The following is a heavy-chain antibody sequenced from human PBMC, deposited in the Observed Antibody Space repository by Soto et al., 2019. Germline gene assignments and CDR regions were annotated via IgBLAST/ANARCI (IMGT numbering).Heavy chain of an antibody. V-gene: IGHV1-18*01. CDR2: ISAYNGNR. CDR3: ARDGGTGLDY. D-gene: IGHD1-1*01. CDR1: GYIFTTFG. Sequence: QVQLVQSGAEVRKPGASVKVSCKASGYIFTTFGIGWVRQAPGQGLEWMGWISAYNGNRNFAQNVRDRVTMTTDTSTNTAHMERRSLRSDDTAVYYSARDGGTGLDYWGQGTLVTVSS. J-gene: IGHJ4*02.